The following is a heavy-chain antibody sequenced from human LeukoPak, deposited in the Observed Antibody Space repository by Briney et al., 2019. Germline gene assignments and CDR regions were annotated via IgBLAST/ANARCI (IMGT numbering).Heavy chain of an antibody. CDR3: ARQQCYDSSGYIDY. CDR1: GGSISSSSYY. V-gene: IGHV4-39*01. J-gene: IGHJ4*02. D-gene: IGHD3-22*01. Sequence: PSETLSLTCTVSGGSISSSSYYWGWIRQPPGKGLEWIGSIYYSGSTYYNPSLKSRVTISVDTSKNQFSLKLSSVTAADTAVYYCARQQCYDSSGYIDYWGQGTLVTVSS. CDR2: IYYSGST.